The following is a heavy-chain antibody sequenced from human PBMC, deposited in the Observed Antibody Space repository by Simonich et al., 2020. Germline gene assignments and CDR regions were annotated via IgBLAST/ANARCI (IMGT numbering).Heavy chain of an antibody. Sequence: QVQLVQSGAEVKKPGASVKVSCKASGYTFTGYYMHWVRQAPGQGFEGMVCIKPNGGGTNYAQKFQGRVTMTRDTSSSTDYMELSRRRSDDTAVYYCARWPSIPASYGSGSYFDYWGQGTLVTVSS. D-gene: IGHD3-10*01. CDR2: IKPNGGGT. V-gene: IGHV1-2*02. J-gene: IGHJ4*02. CDR3: ARWPSIPASYGSGSYFDY. CDR1: GYTFTGYY.